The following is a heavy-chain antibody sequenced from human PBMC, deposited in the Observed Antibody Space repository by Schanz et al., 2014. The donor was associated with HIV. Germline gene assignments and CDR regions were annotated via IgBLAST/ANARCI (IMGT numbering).Heavy chain of an antibody. Sequence: QVQLVQSGDEVKKPGASVKVSCKASGYTFSTYGISWVRQAPGQGLEWMGWINAYNGNTHYAQKFQGRVTMTTDTSTSTAYLELRSLRSDDTAVYYCARAVTGTFDFWGQGTLVTVSS. V-gene: IGHV1-18*01. CDR3: ARAVTGTFDF. J-gene: IGHJ4*02. D-gene: IGHD6-19*01. CDR1: GYTFSTYG. CDR2: INAYNGNT.